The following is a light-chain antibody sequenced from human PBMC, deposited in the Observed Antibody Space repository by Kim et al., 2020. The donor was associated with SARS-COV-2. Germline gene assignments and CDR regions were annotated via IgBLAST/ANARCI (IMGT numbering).Light chain of an antibody. CDR1: QSLSNN. CDR3: QQYVNWPIYS. Sequence: DIVLTQSPATLSVSPGERATLSCGASQSLSNNLAWFQQKPGQAPRLLIFGASTRATGIPARFSGSGSGTEFTLTITSLQPEDFAVHYCQQYVNWPIYSFGQGTKLEI. J-gene: IGKJ2*03. V-gene: IGKV3-15*01. CDR2: GAS.